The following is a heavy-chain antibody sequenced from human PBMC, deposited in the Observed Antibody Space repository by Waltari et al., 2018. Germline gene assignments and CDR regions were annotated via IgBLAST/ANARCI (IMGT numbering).Heavy chain of an antibody. CDR1: GYSFASHW. Sequence: EVQLVQSGPEVKKPGESLRISCQASGYSFASHWISWVRQLPGKGLEFVGRIDPTDSYTTYSPSVQGRVSISVDRSISTAFLQLSTLKAADSGLYYCARETRYCSDNGCTNWFDPWAQGTLVTVSS. CDR2: IDPTDSYT. CDR3: ARETRYCSDNGCTNWFDP. V-gene: IGHV5-10-1*03. D-gene: IGHD2-15*01. J-gene: IGHJ5*02.